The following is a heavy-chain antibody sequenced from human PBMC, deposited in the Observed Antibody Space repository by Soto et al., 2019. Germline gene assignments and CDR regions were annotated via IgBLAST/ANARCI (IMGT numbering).Heavy chain of an antibody. CDR1: GYTFTSYG. J-gene: IGHJ4*02. Sequence: ASVKVSCKASGYTFTSYGISWVRQAPGQGLEWMGWISAYNGNTNYAQKLQGRVTMTTDTSTSTAYMELRSLRSDDTAVYYCARDARRVATRSREFDYWGQGTLVTVSS. V-gene: IGHV1-18*01. CDR3: ARDARRVATRSREFDY. CDR2: ISAYNGNT. D-gene: IGHD5-12*01.